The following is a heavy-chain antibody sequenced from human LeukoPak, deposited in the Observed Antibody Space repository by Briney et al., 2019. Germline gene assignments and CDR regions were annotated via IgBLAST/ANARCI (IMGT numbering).Heavy chain of an antibody. CDR2: INPDGSEK. V-gene: IGHV3-7*01. CDR3: ARDLAAWDV. J-gene: IGHJ6*04. Sequence: SGGSLRLSCAAFGFTFSSYWMSWVRQAPGKGLEWVANINPDGSEKYSVDSVTGRFTISRDNAENTMFLQMNSLRAEDSAIYYCARDLAAWDVWGKGTTVTVSS. CDR1: GFTFSSYW.